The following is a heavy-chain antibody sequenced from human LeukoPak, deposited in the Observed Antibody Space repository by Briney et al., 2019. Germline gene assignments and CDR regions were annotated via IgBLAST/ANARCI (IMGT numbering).Heavy chain of an antibody. CDR2: IYYSGST. D-gene: IGHD3-22*01. Sequence: PSQTLSLTCTVSGGSISSGDYYWSWIRQPPGKGLEWIGYIYYSGSTYYNPSLKSRVTISVDTSKNQFSLKLSSVTAADTAVYYCDSLQPWDQDDSSTHWGQGTLVTVSS. V-gene: IGHV4-30-4*01. CDR1: GGSISSGDYY. CDR3: DSLQPWDQDDSSTH. J-gene: IGHJ4*02.